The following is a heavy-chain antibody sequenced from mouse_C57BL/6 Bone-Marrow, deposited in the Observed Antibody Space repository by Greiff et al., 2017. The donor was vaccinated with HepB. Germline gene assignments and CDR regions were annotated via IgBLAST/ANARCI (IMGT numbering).Heavy chain of an antibody. V-gene: IGHV1-81*01. CDR2: IYPRSGNT. CDR3: ARSGCFAY. Sequence: QVQLQQSGAELARPGASVKLSCKASGYTFTSYGISWVKQRTGQGLEWIGEIYPRSGNTYYNEKFKGKATLTADKSSSTAYMELRSLTSEDSAVYFCARSGCFAYWGQGTLVTVSA. D-gene: IGHD4-1*01. J-gene: IGHJ3*01. CDR1: GYTFTSYG.